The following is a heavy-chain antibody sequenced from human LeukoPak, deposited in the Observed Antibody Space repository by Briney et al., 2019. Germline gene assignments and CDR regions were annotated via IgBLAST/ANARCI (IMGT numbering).Heavy chain of an antibody. Sequence: GGSLRLSCAASGFTFSSYSMSWVRQAPGKGLEWVANIKQDGSEKYYVDSVKGRFTISRDNAKNSLYLQMNSLRAEDTAVYYCARSVDIVATIDPFFDYWGQGTLVTVSS. J-gene: IGHJ4*02. CDR3: ARSVDIVATIDPFFDY. CDR1: GFTFSSYS. CDR2: IKQDGSEK. V-gene: IGHV3-7*01. D-gene: IGHD5-12*01.